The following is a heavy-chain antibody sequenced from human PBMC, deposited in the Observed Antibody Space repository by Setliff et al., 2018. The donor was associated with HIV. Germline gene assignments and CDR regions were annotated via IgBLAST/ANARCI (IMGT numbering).Heavy chain of an antibody. CDR2: IYYSGSS. CDR1: GGSISSGYYY. Sequence: SETLSLTCSVSGGSISSGYYYWSWIRQHPGKGLEWIGYIYYSGSSYYNPSLKSRVTISVDTSKNQISLKLSSVTAADTAVYYCASLDGSESPYIYYYYMDVWGKGTAVTVSS. V-gene: IGHV4-30-4*08. J-gene: IGHJ6*03. CDR3: ASLDGSESPYIYYYYMDV. D-gene: IGHD3-10*01.